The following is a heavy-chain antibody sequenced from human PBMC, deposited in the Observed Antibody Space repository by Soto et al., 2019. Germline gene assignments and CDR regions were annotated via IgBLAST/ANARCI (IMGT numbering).Heavy chain of an antibody. J-gene: IGHJ4*02. D-gene: IGHD2-21*02. Sequence: SETLSLTCIVSGESISSGSYYWGWIRQPPGKGLEWIGSIYYSGRTYYNPSSKSRVTISIDTSKNQFSLKLSSVTATDTAVYYCARQRTTVVTQAYFDHWGQGALVTVSS. CDR1: GESISSGSYY. V-gene: IGHV4-39*01. CDR3: ARQRTTVVTQAYFDH. CDR2: IYYSGRT.